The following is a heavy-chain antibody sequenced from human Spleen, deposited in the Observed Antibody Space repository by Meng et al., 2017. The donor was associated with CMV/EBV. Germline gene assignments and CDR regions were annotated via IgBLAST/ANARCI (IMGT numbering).Heavy chain of an antibody. Sequence: SETLSLTCTVSGGSISSSIYYWGWIRQPPGKGLEWIGYIYYSGSTNYNPSLKSRVTISVDTSKNQFSLKLSSVTAADTAVYYCARTTTVTTDPWGQGTLVTVSS. D-gene: IGHD4-17*01. V-gene: IGHV4-61*05. CDR1: GGSISSSIYY. J-gene: IGHJ5*02. CDR2: IYYSGST. CDR3: ARTTTVTTDP.